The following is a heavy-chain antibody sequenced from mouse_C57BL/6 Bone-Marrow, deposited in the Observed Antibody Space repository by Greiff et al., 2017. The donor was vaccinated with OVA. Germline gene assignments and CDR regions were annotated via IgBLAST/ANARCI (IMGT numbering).Heavy chain of an antibody. CDR1: GYTFTSYW. D-gene: IGHD4-1*01. Sequence: QVQLQQPGAELVMPGASVKLSCKASGYTFTSYWMHWVKQRPGQGLEWIGEIDPSDSYTNYNQKFKGKSTLTVDKSSSTAYMQLSSLTSEDSAVYFCARSVGRDYWGQGTTLTVSS. CDR3: ARSVGRDY. CDR2: IDPSDSYT. J-gene: IGHJ2*01. V-gene: IGHV1-69*01.